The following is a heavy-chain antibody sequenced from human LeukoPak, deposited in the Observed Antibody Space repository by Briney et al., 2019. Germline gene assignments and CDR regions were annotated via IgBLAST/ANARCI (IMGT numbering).Heavy chain of an antibody. CDR1: GFTFSDYY. CDR2: ITGSGTSI. V-gene: IGHV3-11*01. J-gene: IGHJ5*01. Sequence: GGSLRLSCEASGFTFSDYYINWIRQAPGRGLEWIAYITGSGTSIYYADSVKGRFTVSRDNAANSVFLQMDSLRVDDSAVYFCTRDPEYGDTWGHGNLVTVSS. D-gene: IGHD1-14*01. CDR3: TRDPEYGDT.